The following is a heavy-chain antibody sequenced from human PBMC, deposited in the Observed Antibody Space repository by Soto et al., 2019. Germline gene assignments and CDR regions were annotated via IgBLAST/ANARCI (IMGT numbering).Heavy chain of an antibody. J-gene: IGHJ4*02. D-gene: IGHD5-12*01. CDR3: ATVRCRGSGYDFGIPD. CDR2: FDPEDGET. Sequence: ASVKVSCKVSGYTLTELSMHWVRQAPGKGLEWMGGFDPEDGETIYAQKFQGRVTMTEDTSTDTAYMGLSSLRSEDTAVYYCATVRCRGSGYDFGIPDWGQGTLVTVSS. CDR1: GYTLTELS. V-gene: IGHV1-24*01.